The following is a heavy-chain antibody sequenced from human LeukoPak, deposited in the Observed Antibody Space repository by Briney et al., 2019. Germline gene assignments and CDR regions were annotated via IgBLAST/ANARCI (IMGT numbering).Heavy chain of an antibody. Sequence: GGSLRPSCAASGFTVSSNYMSWVRQAPGKGLEYVSAISTNGDSTYYADSVKGRFTISRDNSKNTLFLQMGSLRADDMAVYYCARWGSISCYDYWGQGTLVTVSS. V-gene: IGHV3-64*02. CDR1: GFTVSSNY. CDR2: ISTNGDST. CDR3: ARWGSISCYDY. J-gene: IGHJ4*02. D-gene: IGHD2-15*01.